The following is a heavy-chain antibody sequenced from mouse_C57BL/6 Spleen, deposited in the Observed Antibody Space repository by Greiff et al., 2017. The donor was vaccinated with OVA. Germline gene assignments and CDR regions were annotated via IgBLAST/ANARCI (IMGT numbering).Heavy chain of an antibody. V-gene: IGHV3-6*01. Sequence: ESGPGLVKPSQSLSLTCSVTGYSITSGYYWNWIRQFPGNKLEWMGYISYDGSNNYNPSLKNRISITRDTSKNQFFLKLNSVTTEDTATYYCARDLGDSYYYGSSYGAMDYWGQGTSVTVSS. D-gene: IGHD1-1*01. CDR2: ISYDGSN. CDR3: ARDLGDSYYYGSSYGAMDY. CDR1: GYSITSGYY. J-gene: IGHJ4*01.